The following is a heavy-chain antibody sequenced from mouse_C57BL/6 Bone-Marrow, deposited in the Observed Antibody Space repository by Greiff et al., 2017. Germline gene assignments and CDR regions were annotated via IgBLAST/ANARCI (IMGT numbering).Heavy chain of an antibody. D-gene: IGHD1-1*01. CDR1: GYTFTSYW. V-gene: IGHV1-69*01. CDR3: ARGATDY. Sequence: QVQLQQPGAELVMPGASVKLSCKASGYTFTSYWMHWVKQRPGQGLEWIGEIDPSDSYTNYNQKFKGKSTLTVDKSSSTAYMQLSSRTSEDSAVYYCARGATDYWGQGTTLTFSS. J-gene: IGHJ2*01. CDR2: IDPSDSYT.